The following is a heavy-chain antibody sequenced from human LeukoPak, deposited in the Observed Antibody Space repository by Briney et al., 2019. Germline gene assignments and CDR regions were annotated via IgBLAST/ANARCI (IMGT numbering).Heavy chain of an antibody. CDR1: GGSITSYY. Sequence: PSETLSLTCTVPGGSITSYYWSWIRQPPGKGLGWIGSIYYSGSTNYNPSLKSRVTISVDTSKNQFSLKLSSVTAADTALYYCARENGYRYDYWGQGTLVTVSS. CDR3: ARENGYRYDY. CDR2: IYYSGST. D-gene: IGHD5-18*01. V-gene: IGHV4-59*01. J-gene: IGHJ4*02.